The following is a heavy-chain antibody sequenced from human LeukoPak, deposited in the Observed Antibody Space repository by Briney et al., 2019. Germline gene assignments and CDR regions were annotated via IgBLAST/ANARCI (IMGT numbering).Heavy chain of an antibody. D-gene: IGHD5-12*01. Sequence: LRLSCAASGFTFSSYAMHWVRQAPGKGLEWVSGISWNSGSIGYADSVKGRFTISRDNAKNSLYLQMNSLRAEDTALYYCAKDRGRWLQLGGFDYWGQGTLVTVSS. V-gene: IGHV3-9*01. CDR2: ISWNSGSI. J-gene: IGHJ4*02. CDR1: GFTFSSYA. CDR3: AKDRGRWLQLGGFDY.